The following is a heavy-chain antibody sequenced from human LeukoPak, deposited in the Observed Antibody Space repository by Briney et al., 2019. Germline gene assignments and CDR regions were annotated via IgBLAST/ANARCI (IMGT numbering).Heavy chain of an antibody. J-gene: IGHJ4*02. V-gene: IGHV1-18*01. D-gene: IGHD4-17*01. CDR2: ISAYNGNT. Sequence: ASVKVSCKASGYTFTIYGISWVRQAPGQGLEWMGWISAYNGNTNYAQKLQGRVTMTTDTSTSTAYMELRSLRSDDTAVYYCARTPAWTVTTSHLDYWGQGTLVTVSS. CDR1: GYTFTIYG. CDR3: ARTPAWTVTTSHLDY.